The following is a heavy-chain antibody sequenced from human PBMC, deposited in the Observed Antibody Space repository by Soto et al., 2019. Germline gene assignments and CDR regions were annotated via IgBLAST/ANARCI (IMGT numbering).Heavy chain of an antibody. V-gene: IGHV1-69*12. Sequence: QVQLVQSGAEVKKPGSSVKVSCKASGGTFSSYAISWVRQAPGQGLEWMGGIIPIFGTANYAQKFQGRVTITADESTSTAYREPSSLRAEDTPVYYCARESRYCSGGSCYFLPGIDYWGQGTLVTVSS. CDR1: GGTFSSYA. CDR3: ARESRYCSGGSCYFLPGIDY. D-gene: IGHD2-15*01. J-gene: IGHJ4*02. CDR2: IIPIFGTA.